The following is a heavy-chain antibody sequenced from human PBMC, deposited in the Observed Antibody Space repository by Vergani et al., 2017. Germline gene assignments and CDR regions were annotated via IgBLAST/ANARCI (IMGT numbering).Heavy chain of an antibody. CDR2: ISPYNGNT. CDR3: GRYGSIWYDLSYDYYDYMDV. V-gene: IGHV1-18*01. CDR1: GYTFPSNG. J-gene: IGHJ6*03. Sequence: QVQLVKFGAELKKPGAPVKVSCKALGYTFPSNGFSWVRQPPGQGLEGMGWISPYNGNTNCAQKLQGRVTMTTDTSTSTAYMELRSLRSDDTAVYDCGRYGSIWYDLSYDYYDYMDVWGKGTTVTVSS. D-gene: IGHD6-13*01.